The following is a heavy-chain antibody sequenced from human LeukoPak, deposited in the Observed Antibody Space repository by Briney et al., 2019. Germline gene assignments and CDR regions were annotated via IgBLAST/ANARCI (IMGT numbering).Heavy chain of an antibody. J-gene: IGHJ4*02. D-gene: IGHD1/OR15-1a*01. V-gene: IGHV4-39*01. CDR3: ARGNKYPGVFDY. CDR2: MYYRGTT. Sequence: ASETLSLTCSVSGGSISSSSYHWGWIRQSPGKGLEWIGSMYYRGTTYENSSLKSRLTLSIDTSNNQFSLKLTSVTAADTAVYYCARGNKYPGVFDYWGQGTLVTVSS. CDR1: GGSISSSSYH.